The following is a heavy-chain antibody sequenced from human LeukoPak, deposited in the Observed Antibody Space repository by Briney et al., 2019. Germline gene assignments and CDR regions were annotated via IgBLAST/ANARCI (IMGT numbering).Heavy chain of an antibody. V-gene: IGHV4-39*07. CDR2: IYYSGST. D-gene: IGHD6-13*01. J-gene: IGHJ4*02. CDR1: GGSISSSNYY. Sequence: SETLSLTCTVSGGSISSSNYYWGWIRQPPGKGLEWIGNIYYSGSTYYNPSLKSRVTISVDKSKSQFSLKLSSVTAADTAVYYCARGLNIAAAWIDYWGQGTLVTVSS. CDR3: ARGLNIAAAWIDY.